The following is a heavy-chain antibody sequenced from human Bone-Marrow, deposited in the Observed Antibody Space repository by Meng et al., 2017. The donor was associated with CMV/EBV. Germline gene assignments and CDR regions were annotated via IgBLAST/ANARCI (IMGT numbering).Heavy chain of an antibody. CDR2: IRYDGSNK. CDR3: ARVSIAAAGHFDY. D-gene: IGHD6-13*01. Sequence: GESLKISCAASGFSFSSYGIHWVRQAPGRGLEWVAFIRYDGSNKYYADSVKGRFTISRDNSKNTLYLQMNSLRVEDTAVYYCARVSIAAAGHFDYWGQGTLVTVSS. CDR1: GFSFSSYG. J-gene: IGHJ4*02. V-gene: IGHV3-30*02.